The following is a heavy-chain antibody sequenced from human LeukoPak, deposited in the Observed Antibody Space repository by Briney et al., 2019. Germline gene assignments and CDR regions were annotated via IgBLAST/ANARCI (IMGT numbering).Heavy chain of an antibody. CDR3: ASSIRGHQDY. J-gene: IGHJ4*02. Sequence: GASVKVSCKASGGTFSSYAISWVRQAPGQGLEWLGRIIPILGIANYAQKFQGRVTITADKSTSTAYMELSSLRSEDTAVYYCASSIRGHQDYWGQGTLVTVSS. D-gene: IGHD2-2*01. V-gene: IGHV1-69*04. CDR2: IIPILGIA. CDR1: GGTFSSYA.